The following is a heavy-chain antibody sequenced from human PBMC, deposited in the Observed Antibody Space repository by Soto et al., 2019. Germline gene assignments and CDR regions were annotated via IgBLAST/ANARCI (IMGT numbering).Heavy chain of an antibody. Sequence: XDSLKVSCKFAGYTFTSYWISLVRQMPGKGLEWMGRIDPSDSYTNYSPSFQGHVTISADKSISTAYLQWSSLKASDTAMYYCARNQDKYYYNGMDVWGQGTTVTVSS. CDR3: ARNQDKYYYNGMDV. CDR1: GYTFTSYW. V-gene: IGHV5-10-1*01. J-gene: IGHJ6*02. CDR2: IDPSDSYT.